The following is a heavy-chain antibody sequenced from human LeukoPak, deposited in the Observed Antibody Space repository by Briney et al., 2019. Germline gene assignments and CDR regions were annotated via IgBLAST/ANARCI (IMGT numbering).Heavy chain of an antibody. CDR2: ISSTGNYI. Sequence: GGSLRLSCAASGFTFSSSGMNWVRQAPGKGLEWVSSISSTGNYIYYTESMKGRFTVSRDNAKNSLFLQMNSLRAEDTAVYYCARDRGGRGLDYWGQGTLVTVSS. CDR1: GFTFSSSG. D-gene: IGHD4-23*01. CDR3: ARDRGGRGLDY. J-gene: IGHJ4*02. V-gene: IGHV3-21*06.